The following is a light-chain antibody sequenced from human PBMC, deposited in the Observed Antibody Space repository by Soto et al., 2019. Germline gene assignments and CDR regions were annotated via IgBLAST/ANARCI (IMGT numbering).Light chain of an antibody. CDR2: GAS. V-gene: IGKV3-15*01. J-gene: IGKJ1*01. CDR3: QQYNNGWT. CDR1: QSVSSN. Sequence: EIVMTQSPATLSVSPGERATLSCRASQSVSSNLAWYQQKPGQAPRLLIYGASTRATGIPARFSGSGSGTEFTLTISSLQSEGFAVCYCQQYNNGWTFGQGTKVEIK.